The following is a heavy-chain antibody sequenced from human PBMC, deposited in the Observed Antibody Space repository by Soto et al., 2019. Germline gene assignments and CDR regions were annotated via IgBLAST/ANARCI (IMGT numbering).Heavy chain of an antibody. CDR2: ISYDGNIK. Sequence: QVQLVESGGGVVQPGRSLRLSCAASGFTFSSYAMHWVRQAPGKGLEWVAVISYDGNIKYYTDSLKGRFTISRDNSKNTLYLKMNSLRAEDTAVYYCARVYEGDYFDYWGQGTLVTVSS. CDR1: GFTFSSYA. D-gene: IGHD3-16*01. V-gene: IGHV3-30-3*01. CDR3: ARVYEGDYFDY. J-gene: IGHJ4*02.